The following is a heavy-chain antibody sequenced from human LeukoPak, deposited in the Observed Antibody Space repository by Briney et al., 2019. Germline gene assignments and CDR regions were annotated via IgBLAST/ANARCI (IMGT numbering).Heavy chain of an antibody. CDR2: IRSKPYGGTT. V-gene: IGHV3-49*04. Sequence: GGSLRLSCTTSGFTFGDHAMSWVRQAPGKGLEWVSLIRSKPYGGTTEYAASVKGRFIISRDDSKSIVYLHLNSLKTDDTAIYNCTRSICSGGTCRAPLDYWGQGTLVTVSS. CDR1: GFTFGDHA. D-gene: IGHD2-15*01. J-gene: IGHJ4*02. CDR3: TRSICSGGTCRAPLDY.